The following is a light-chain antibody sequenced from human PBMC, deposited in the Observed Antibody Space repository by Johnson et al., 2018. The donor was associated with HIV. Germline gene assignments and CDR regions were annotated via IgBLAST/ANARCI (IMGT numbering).Light chain of an antibody. V-gene: IGLV1-51*01. J-gene: IGLJ1*01. CDR3: GTWDSSLSASYG. CDR2: DNN. CDR1: SSNIGNNY. Sequence: QSVLTQPPSVSAAPGQKVTISCSGSSSNIGNNYVSWYQQLPGTAPKLLIYDNNKRPSGIPDRFSGSKSGTSATLGITGLQTGDEADYYCGTWDSSLSASYGFGTVTTITVL.